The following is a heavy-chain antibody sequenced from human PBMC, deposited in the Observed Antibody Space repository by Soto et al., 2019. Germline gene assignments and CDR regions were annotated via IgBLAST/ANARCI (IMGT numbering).Heavy chain of an antibody. CDR1: SGSISSSNW. CDR2: IYHSGST. J-gene: IGHJ6*03. V-gene: IGHV4-4*02. CDR3: ASLGYCSGGSCPTPYYYYYYMDV. Sequence: QVQLQESGPGLVKPSGTLSLTCAVSSGSISSSNWWSWVRKPPGKGLEWIGEIYHSGSTNYNPSLKSRGTISVDKSKNHFSLKLSSVTAADTAVYYCASLGYCSGGSCPTPYYYYYYMDVWGKGTTVTVSS. D-gene: IGHD2-15*01.